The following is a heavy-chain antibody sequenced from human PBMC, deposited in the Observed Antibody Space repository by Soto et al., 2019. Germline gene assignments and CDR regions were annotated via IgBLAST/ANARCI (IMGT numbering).Heavy chain of an antibody. CDR2: IYYSGST. CDR1: GGSISSSSYY. CDR3: ARHSGLAVDLYYYYYMDV. D-gene: IGHD6-19*01. V-gene: IGHV4-39*01. Sequence: SETLSLTCTVSGGSISSSSYYWGWIRQPPGKGLEWIGSIYYSGSTYYNPSLKSRVTISVDTSKNQFSLKLSSVTAADTAVYYCARHSGLAVDLYYYYYMDVGGKGTTVTVSS. J-gene: IGHJ6*03.